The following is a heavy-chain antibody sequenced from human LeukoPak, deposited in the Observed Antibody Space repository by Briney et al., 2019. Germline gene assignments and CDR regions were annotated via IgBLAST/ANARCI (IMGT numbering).Heavy chain of an antibody. CDR3: AKSMTSVVTPGAS. CDR1: GFNFRNHA. CDR2: ISGSGGST. V-gene: IGHV3-23*01. J-gene: IGHJ5*02. Sequence: GGSLRLSCAASGFNFRNHAMSWVRQASGKGLEWVSVISGSGGSTYYADSVKGRFTISRDNSKNTLYLQMNSLRAEDTAVYYCAKSMTSVVTPGASWGQGTLVTVSS. D-gene: IGHD4-23*01.